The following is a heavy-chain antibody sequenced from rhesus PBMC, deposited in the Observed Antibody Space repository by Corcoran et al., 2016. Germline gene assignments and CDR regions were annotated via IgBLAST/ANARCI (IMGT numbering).Heavy chain of an antibody. J-gene: IGHJ5-2*02. CDR1: GVSLYGNY. CDR2: ISGNSEST. V-gene: IGHV4-147*01. CDR3: ARDAISLDV. Sequence: QVQLQESGPGLVKPSENLALTCAVTGVSLYGNYWTWIRQSPGKGLEWIGYISGNSESTSYNPSLGGRITISKDTSQNQFSLMLTSVTAEDTAVYYCARDAISLDVWGRGVLVTVSS.